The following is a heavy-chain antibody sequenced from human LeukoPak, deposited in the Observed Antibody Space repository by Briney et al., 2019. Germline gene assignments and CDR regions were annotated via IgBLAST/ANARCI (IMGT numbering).Heavy chain of an antibody. Sequence: SETLSLTCAVYGGSFSGYYWSWIRQPPGKGLEWIGEINHSGSTNYNPSLKSRVTISVDTSKNQFSLKLSSVTAADTAVYYCARGTGPKLYYFDYWGQGTLVTVSS. CDR2: INHSGST. V-gene: IGHV4-34*01. CDR3: ARGTGPKLYYFDY. J-gene: IGHJ4*02. CDR1: GGSFSGYY. D-gene: IGHD1-1*01.